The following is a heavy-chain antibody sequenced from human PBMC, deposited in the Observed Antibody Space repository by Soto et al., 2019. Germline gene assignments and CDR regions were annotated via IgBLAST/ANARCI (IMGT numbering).Heavy chain of an antibody. D-gene: IGHD3-10*01. CDR1: GYTFTSYG. CDR2: ISAYNGNT. Sequence: ASVKVSCKASGYTFTSYGISWVRQAPGQGLEWMGWISAYNGNTNYAQKLQGRVTMTTDTSTSTAYMELRSLRSDDMAVYYCARLWFGELFFRFDPWGQGTLVTVSS. J-gene: IGHJ5*02. V-gene: IGHV1-18*03. CDR3: ARLWFGELFFRFDP.